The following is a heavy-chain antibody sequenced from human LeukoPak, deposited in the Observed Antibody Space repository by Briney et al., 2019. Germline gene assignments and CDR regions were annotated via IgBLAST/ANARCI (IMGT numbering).Heavy chain of an antibody. D-gene: IGHD3-10*01. Sequence: RPGESLRLSCAASGFTFDKAWMSWVRQAPGKGLEWVGRIKLRTDGETTDFGAFVRGRFIISRDDSKNTLYLQMNSLRADDTAVYYCTTELVLRGLIIQNWFDSWGQGTLVTVSS. J-gene: IGHJ5*01. V-gene: IGHV3-15*01. CDR2: IKLRTDGETT. CDR3: TTELVLRGLIIQNWFDS. CDR1: GFTFDKAW.